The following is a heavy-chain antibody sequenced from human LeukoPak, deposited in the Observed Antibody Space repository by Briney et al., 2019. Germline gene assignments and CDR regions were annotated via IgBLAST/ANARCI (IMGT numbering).Heavy chain of an antibody. CDR3: AKDYGSGSYSNPIFDY. J-gene: IGHJ4*02. V-gene: IGHV3-30*04. Sequence: GGSLRLSCAASGFTFSSYAMHWVRQAPGKGLEWVAVISYDGSNKYYADSVKGRFTISRDNSKNTLYLQMNSLRAEDTAVYYCAKDYGSGSYSNPIFDYWGQGTLVTVSS. CDR1: GFTFSSYA. D-gene: IGHD3-10*01. CDR2: ISYDGSNK.